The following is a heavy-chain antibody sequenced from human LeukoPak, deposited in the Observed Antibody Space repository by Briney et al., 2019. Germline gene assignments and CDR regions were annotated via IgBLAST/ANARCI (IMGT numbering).Heavy chain of an antibody. D-gene: IGHD6-13*01. CDR3: AREAGYSSSWYSDDAFDI. CDR2: ISAYNGNT. Sequence: ASVKVSCKASGYTFTSYGISWVRQAPGQGLEWMGWISAYNGNTNYAQKLQGRVTMTTDTSTSTAYMELRSLRSDDTAVYYCAREAGYSSSWYSDDAFDIWGQGTMVTVSS. V-gene: IGHV1-18*01. CDR1: GYTFTSYG. J-gene: IGHJ3*02.